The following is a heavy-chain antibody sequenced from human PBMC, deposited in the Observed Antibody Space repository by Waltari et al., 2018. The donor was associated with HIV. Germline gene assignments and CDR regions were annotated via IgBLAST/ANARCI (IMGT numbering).Heavy chain of an antibody. CDR2: ITGMGVGT. D-gene: IGHD2-2*02. Sequence: EVQLLESGGGLVQPGGSLRLSCAASGFIFSSYAMSLVRQAPGKVLGWFSAITGMGVGTYNDDSGEGRFTFARANARNTLYLQMNSLRADDTAVYYCAKYLDCSGTSCYTPYFDYWGQGTLVTVSP. J-gene: IGHJ4*02. V-gene: IGHV3-23*01. CDR1: GFIFSSYA. CDR3: AKYLDCSGTSCYTPYFDY.